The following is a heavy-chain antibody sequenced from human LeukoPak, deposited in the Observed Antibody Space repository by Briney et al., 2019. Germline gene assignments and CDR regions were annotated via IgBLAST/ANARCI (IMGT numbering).Heavy chain of an antibody. Sequence: PSETLSLTCTVSGGSISSSSYYWGWIRQPAGKGLEWIGRIYTSGSTNYNPSLKSRVTMSVDTSKNQFSLKLTSVTAADTAVYYCARAQSVNPMIEVDDKWFDPWGQGTLVTVSS. CDR1: GGSISSSSYY. CDR2: IYTSGST. V-gene: IGHV4-61*02. D-gene: IGHD3-22*01. J-gene: IGHJ5*02. CDR3: ARAQSVNPMIEVDDKWFDP.